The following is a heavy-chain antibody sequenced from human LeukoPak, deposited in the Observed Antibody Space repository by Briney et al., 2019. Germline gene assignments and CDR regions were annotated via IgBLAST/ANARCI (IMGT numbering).Heavy chain of an antibody. V-gene: IGHV3-30-3*01. CDR3: ARSTMIIISSGLAY. D-gene: IGHD3-22*01. J-gene: IGHJ4*02. Sequence: GGSLRLSCAASGFTFSSYAMHWVRQAPGKGLEWVAVISYDGSNKYYADSVKGRFTISRDNAKNSLYLQMNSLRAEDTAVYYCARSTMIIISSGLAYWGQGALVTVSS. CDR1: GFTFSSYA. CDR2: ISYDGSNK.